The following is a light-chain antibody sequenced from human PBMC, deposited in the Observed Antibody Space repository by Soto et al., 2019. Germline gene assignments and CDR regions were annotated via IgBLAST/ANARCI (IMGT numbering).Light chain of an antibody. CDR1: QGISSW. CDR2: AAS. Sequence: DIQMTQSPSSVSASVGDRVTITCRASQGISSWVAWYQQKPGKAPNLLIYAASSLQSGVPSRFSGSGSGTEFTLTISSLQPEDFATYYCQQADTFPLTSGGGTKVEIK. V-gene: IGKV1-12*01. J-gene: IGKJ4*01. CDR3: QQADTFPLT.